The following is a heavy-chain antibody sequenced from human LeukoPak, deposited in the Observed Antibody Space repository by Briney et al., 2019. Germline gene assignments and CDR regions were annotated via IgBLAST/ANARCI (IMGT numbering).Heavy chain of an antibody. V-gene: IGHV1-18*01. CDR3: ARGGCSSGSCYSQTVKFDS. Sequence: ASVKVSCKTSGYNFTNYGINLVRQAPGQGLEWMAWISGNSGDTEYVQNFQGGVTVTADTSTSTAYMELRSLTSDDTAVYYCARGGCSSGSCYSQTVKFDSWGQGTLVIVSS. CDR2: ISGNSGDT. D-gene: IGHD2-15*01. J-gene: IGHJ5*01. CDR1: GYNFTNYG.